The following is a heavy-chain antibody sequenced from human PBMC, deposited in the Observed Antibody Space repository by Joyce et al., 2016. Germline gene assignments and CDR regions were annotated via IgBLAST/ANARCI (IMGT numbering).Heavy chain of an antibody. CDR2: IYYVGST. J-gene: IGHJ4*02. V-gene: IGHV4-39*01. CDR3: ARRDVAVTPISPFDY. Sequence: QLLLQESGSGLVKPSETLSLSCSVSGDSISSTSYYWGWIRQPPGKGLEWIGDIYYVGSTYYNPSLKSRVTISVDTSKNQFSLRLSSVTAADTTIYYCARRDVAVTPISPFDYWGQGTLVTVSS. CDR1: GDSISSTSYY. D-gene: IGHD2-21*02.